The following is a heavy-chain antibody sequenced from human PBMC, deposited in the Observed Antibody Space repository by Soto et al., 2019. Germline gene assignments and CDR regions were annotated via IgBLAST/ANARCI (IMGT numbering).Heavy chain of an antibody. CDR2: IWYDGSNK. J-gene: IGHJ4*02. D-gene: IGHD6-13*01. V-gene: IGHV3-33*01. CDR1: GFTFSSYG. CDR3: ARDQLYSSSWSDY. Sequence: QVQLVESGGGVVQPGRSLRLSCVASGFTFSSYGMHWVRQAPGKGLEWVAVIWYDGSNKYYADSVKGRFTISRDNSKNTLYLQMNSLRAEDTAVYYCARDQLYSSSWSDYWGQGTLVTVSS.